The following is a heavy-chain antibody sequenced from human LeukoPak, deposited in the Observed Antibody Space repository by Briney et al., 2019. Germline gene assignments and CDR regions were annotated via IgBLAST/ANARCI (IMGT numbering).Heavy chain of an antibody. V-gene: IGHV3-30-3*02. J-gene: IGHJ5*02. CDR3: AKLSSNWFDP. CDR1: GFIFSNYA. CDR2: VLYDGETK. Sequence: GGSLRLSCAASGFIFSNYALHWVRQAPGKGLEWVAVVLYDGETKYYADSVKGRFTISRDNPENMLYLQMNSLRTEDTAVYYCAKLSSNWFDPWGQGTLVTVSS. D-gene: IGHD3-3*02.